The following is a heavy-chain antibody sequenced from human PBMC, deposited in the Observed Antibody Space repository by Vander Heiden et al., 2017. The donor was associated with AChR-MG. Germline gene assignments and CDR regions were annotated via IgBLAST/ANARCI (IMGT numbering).Heavy chain of an antibody. Sequence: EVQLLESGGGLVQPGGSLRLSCAASGFTFSSYAMSWVRQAPGKGLEWVSAISGSGGSTYYADSVKGRFTISRDNSKNTLCLQMHRMRAEDTAVYYCAKDPSVEWEGVFDFWVHGTLVTVSS. CDR3: AKDPSVEWEGVFDF. V-gene: IGHV3-23*01. J-gene: IGHJ4*01. CDR2: ISGSGGST. CDR1: GFTFSSYA. D-gene: IGHD1-26*01.